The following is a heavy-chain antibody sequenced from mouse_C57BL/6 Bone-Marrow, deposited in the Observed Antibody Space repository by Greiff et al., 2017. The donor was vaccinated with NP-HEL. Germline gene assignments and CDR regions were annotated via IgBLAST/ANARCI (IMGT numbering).Heavy chain of an antibody. V-gene: IGHV14-4*01. Sequence: VQLQQSGAELVRPGASVKLSCTASGCNINDDYMHWVKQRPEQGLEWIGWIDPENGDTEYVSKFQGKAAITADASSNTAYLQLRTLTSEDTAFYNCTGNYNGRSYYFDSWGQGTTLTVSS. CDR2: IDPENGDT. CDR1: GCNINDDY. D-gene: IGHD1-1*01. CDR3: TGNYNGRSYYFDS. J-gene: IGHJ2*01.